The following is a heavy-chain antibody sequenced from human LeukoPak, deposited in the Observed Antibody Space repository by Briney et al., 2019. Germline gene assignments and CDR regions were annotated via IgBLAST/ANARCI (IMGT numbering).Heavy chain of an antibody. CDR1: GFTFSSYG. Sequence: GGSLRLSCAASGFTFSSYGMHWVRQAPGKGLEWVAVISYDGSNKYYADSVKGRFTISRDSSKNTLYLQMSSLSAEDTAIYYCAKTFNRAYTYGPADNWGQGTLVTVSS. CDR2: ISYDGSNK. CDR3: AKTFNRAYTYGPADN. V-gene: IGHV3-30*18. D-gene: IGHD5-18*01. J-gene: IGHJ4*02.